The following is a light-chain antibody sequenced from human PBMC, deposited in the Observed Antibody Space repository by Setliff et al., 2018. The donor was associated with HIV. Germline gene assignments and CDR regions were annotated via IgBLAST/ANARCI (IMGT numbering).Light chain of an antibody. CDR2: EVS. V-gene: IGLV2-18*02. CDR1: SSDVGSSNR. J-gene: IGLJ1*01. CDR3: CSFGSSDTFV. Sequence: QSVLTQPPSVSGSPGQSVTISCTGTSSDVGSSNRVSWYQQPPGTVPILMIYEVSSRPSGVPDRFSGSKSGNTASLTISGLQADDEADYYCCSFGSSDTFVFGTGTKVTVL.